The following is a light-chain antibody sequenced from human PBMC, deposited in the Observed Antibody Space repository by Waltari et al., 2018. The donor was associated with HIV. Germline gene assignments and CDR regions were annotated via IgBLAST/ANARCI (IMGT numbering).Light chain of an antibody. CDR2: GAS. CDR3: QQYNNWPPYT. Sequence: ETVMTQSPATLSVSPGERATLSCRASQSVSSNLAWYQQKPGQAPRLLIYGASTRVTSIPARFRGSGSGTEFTLTISSLQSEDFAVYYCQQYNNWPPYTFGQGTKVEIK. V-gene: IGKV3-15*01. CDR1: QSVSSN. J-gene: IGKJ2*01.